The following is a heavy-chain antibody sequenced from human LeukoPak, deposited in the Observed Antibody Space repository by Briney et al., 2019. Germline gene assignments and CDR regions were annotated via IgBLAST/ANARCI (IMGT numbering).Heavy chain of an antibody. D-gene: IGHD1-26*01. V-gene: IGHV1-69*05. Sequence: ASVKVSCKASGGTFSSYAISWVRQAPGQGLEWMGRIIPIFGTANCAQKFQGRVTITTDESTSTAYMELSSLRSEDTAVYYCARVRGGSYFNGGYFDYWGQGTLVTVCS. CDR1: GGTFSSYA. CDR2: IIPIFGTA. CDR3: ARVRGGSYFNGGYFDY. J-gene: IGHJ4*02.